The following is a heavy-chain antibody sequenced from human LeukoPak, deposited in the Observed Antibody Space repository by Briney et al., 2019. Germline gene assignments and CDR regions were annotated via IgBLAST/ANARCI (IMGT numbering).Heavy chain of an antibody. D-gene: IGHD5-24*01. CDR3: ANESPKRRWLQVDY. V-gene: IGHV3-30*18. J-gene: IGHJ4*02. Sequence: GGSLRLSCAASGFTLSSYGMHWVRQAPGKGLEWVAVISYDGSNKYYADSVEGRFAISRDNSKNTLYLQMNSLRAEDTAVYYCANESPKRRWLQVDYWGQGTLVTVSS. CDR1: GFTLSSYG. CDR2: ISYDGSNK.